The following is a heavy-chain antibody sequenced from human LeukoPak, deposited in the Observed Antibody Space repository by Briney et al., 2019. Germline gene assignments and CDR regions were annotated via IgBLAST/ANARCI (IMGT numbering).Heavy chain of an antibody. Sequence: GGSLRLSCTASGFTFGDYAMSWVRQAPGKGVEWVSFIRSKAYGGTTEYAASVKGRFTISRDHSKSIAYLQMNSLKTEDTAVYYCTRVSLVAASVFFDYWGQGTLVTVSS. D-gene: IGHD2-15*01. CDR2: IRSKAYGGTT. CDR3: TRVSLVAASVFFDY. CDR1: GFTFGDYA. V-gene: IGHV3-49*04. J-gene: IGHJ4*02.